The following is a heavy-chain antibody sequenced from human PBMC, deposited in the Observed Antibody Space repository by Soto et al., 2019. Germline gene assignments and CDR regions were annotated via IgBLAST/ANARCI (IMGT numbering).Heavy chain of an antibody. CDR1: GYTFTSYG. CDR3: ARDRREGGSSSSGHDAFDI. V-gene: IGHV1-18*04. Sequence: ASVKVSCKASGYTFTSYGMSWVRQAPGQGLEWMGWISAYNGNTNYAQKLQGRVTMTTDTSTSTAYMELRSLRSDDTAVYYCARDRREGGSSSSGHDAFDIWGQGTMVTVSS. D-gene: IGHD6-6*01. CDR2: ISAYNGNT. J-gene: IGHJ3*02.